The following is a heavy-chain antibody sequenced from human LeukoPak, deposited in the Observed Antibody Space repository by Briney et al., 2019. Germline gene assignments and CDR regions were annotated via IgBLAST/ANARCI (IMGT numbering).Heavy chain of an antibody. CDR3: ARGRAGRGYSYVIYYYYYMDV. V-gene: IGHV4-59*10. J-gene: IGHJ6*03. CDR2: ISTGGKT. Sequence: SETLSLTCAVYGGSFSGYYWSWIRQPAGKGLEWIGRISTGGKTEYNPSLKGRVTISLDKSKSQFSLKLTSVTAADTAVYYCARGRAGRGYSYVIYYYYYMDVWGKGTTVTVSS. D-gene: IGHD5-18*01. CDR1: GGSFSGYY.